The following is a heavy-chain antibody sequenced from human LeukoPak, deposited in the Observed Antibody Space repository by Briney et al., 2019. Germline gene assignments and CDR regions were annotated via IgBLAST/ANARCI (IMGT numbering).Heavy chain of an antibody. V-gene: IGHV6-1*01. Sequence: SQTLSLTCAISEDSVSSNSAAWNWIRQSPSRGLEWLGRSYYRSKWYNDYAVSVKSRITINPDTSKNQFSLQLNSVTPEDTAVYYCAREIADIVVVPAAHDAFDIWGQGTMVTVSS. D-gene: IGHD2-2*01. CDR3: AREIADIVVVPAAHDAFDI. J-gene: IGHJ3*02. CDR2: SYYRSKWYN. CDR1: EDSVSSNSAA.